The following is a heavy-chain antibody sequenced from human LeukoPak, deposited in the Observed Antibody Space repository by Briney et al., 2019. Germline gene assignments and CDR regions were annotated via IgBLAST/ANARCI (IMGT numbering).Heavy chain of an antibody. CDR1: GGTFSSYA. CDR3: ASLAYCGGDCYSHFDY. CDR2: IIPILGTA. J-gene: IGHJ4*02. Sequence: PGSSVKVSCKASGGTFSSYAISWVRRAPGQGLEWMGGIIPILGTANYAQKFQGRVTVTADESTSTAYMELSSLRSEDTAVYYCASLAYCGGDCYSHFDYWGQGTLVTVSS. D-gene: IGHD2-21*02. V-gene: IGHV1-69*01.